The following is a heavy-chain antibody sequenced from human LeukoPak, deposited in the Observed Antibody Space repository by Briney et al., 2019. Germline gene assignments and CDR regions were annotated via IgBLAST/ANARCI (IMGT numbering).Heavy chain of an antibody. D-gene: IGHD6-13*01. V-gene: IGHV3-20*04. J-gene: IGHJ4*02. CDR3: ARIEAAGTLGY. CDR1: AVIFDDYG. Sequence: GGSLRLSCAVSAVIFDDYGMSWVRQAPGKGLEWVSGINWNGDNTRYADSVKGRFTISRDNSKKSLYLQMKSLRAEDSALYYCARIEAAGTLGYWGQGTLVTVSS. CDR2: INWNGDNT.